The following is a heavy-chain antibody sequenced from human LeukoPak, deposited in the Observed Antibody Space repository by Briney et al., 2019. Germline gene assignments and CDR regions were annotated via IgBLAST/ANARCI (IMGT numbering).Heavy chain of an antibody. CDR3: ATGDYDFWSGYYTGIGY. J-gene: IGHJ4*02. Sequence: SETLSLTCAVYGGSFSGYYWSWIRQPPGKGLEWIREINHSGSTNYNPSLKSRVTISVDTSKNQFSLKLSSVTAADTAVYYCATGDYDFWSGYYTGIGYWGQGTLVTVSS. V-gene: IGHV4-34*01. CDR2: INHSGST. CDR1: GGSFSGYY. D-gene: IGHD3-3*01.